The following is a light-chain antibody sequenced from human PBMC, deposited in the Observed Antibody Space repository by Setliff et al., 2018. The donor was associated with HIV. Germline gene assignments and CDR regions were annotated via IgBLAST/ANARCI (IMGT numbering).Light chain of an antibody. CDR3: CSYAGSYSYG. Sequence: SYELTQPPSVSVAPGKTARITCGGNNIGSKSVHWYQQKPGQAPVLVVYDDSDRPSGIPERFSGSNSGNTATPTISRVEAGDEADYYCCSYAGSYSYGFGTGTKGTVL. CDR2: DDS. CDR1: NIGSKS. J-gene: IGLJ1*01. V-gene: IGLV3-21*03.